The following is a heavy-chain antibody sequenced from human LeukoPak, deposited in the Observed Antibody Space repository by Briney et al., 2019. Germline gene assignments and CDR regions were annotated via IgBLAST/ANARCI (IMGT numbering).Heavy chain of an antibody. CDR2: INPSGGST. V-gene: IGHV1-46*01. D-gene: IGHD3-9*01. Sequence: ASVKVSCKASGYTFTSCYMHWVRQAPGQGLEWMGIINPSGGSTSYAQKFQGRVTMTRDTSTSTVYMELSSLRSEDTAVYYCASDILTGYSSPDLEYFQHWGQGTLVTVSS. J-gene: IGHJ1*01. CDR3: ASDILTGYSSPDLEYFQH. CDR1: GYTFTSCY.